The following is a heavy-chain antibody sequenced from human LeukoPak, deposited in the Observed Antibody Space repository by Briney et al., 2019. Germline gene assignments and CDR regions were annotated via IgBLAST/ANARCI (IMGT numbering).Heavy chain of an antibody. J-gene: IGHJ3*02. V-gene: IGHV3-53*01. CDR1: GFTVSSNY. D-gene: IGHD2-15*01. CDR3: ASVVVVAATYWDAFDI. Sequence: GGSLRLSCAASGFTVSSNYMSWVRQAPGKGLEWVSVIYSGGSTYYADSVKGRFTISRDNSKTTLYLQMNSLRAEDTAVYYCASVVVVAATYWDAFDIWGQGTMVTVSS. CDR2: IYSGGST.